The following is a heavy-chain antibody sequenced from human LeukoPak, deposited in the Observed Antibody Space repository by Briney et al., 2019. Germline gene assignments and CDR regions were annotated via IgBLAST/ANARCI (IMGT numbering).Heavy chain of an antibody. J-gene: IGHJ4*02. CDR1: GFTFSSYS. CDR3: ARDPKPFSDSGGFDY. V-gene: IGHV3-21*01. CDR2: ISNGGSLI. D-gene: IGHD3-22*01. Sequence: GGSLRLSCAASGFTFSSYSMNWVRQAPGKGLEWVSSISNGGSLIYYADSVKGRFTISRDDAEKSLSLRMNSLGGEDTAVYYCARDPKPFSDSGGFDYWGQGTLLTVSS.